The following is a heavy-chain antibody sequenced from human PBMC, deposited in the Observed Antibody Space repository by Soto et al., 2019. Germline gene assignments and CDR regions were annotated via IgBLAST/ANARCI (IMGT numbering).Heavy chain of an antibody. D-gene: IGHD3-22*01. CDR1: GGSVSSGSYY. V-gene: IGHV4-61*01. CDR2: IYYSGST. CDR3: ARGNYYDSSGYISVPFDY. Sequence: SQTLCLTCTVSGGSVSSGSYYWSWIRQPPGKGLEWIGYIYYSGSTNYNPSLKSRVTISVDTSKNQFSLKLSSVTAADTAVYYCARGNYYDSSGYISVPFDYWGQGTLVTVSS. J-gene: IGHJ4*02.